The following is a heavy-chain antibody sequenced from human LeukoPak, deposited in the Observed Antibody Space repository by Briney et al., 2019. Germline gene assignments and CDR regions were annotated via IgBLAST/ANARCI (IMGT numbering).Heavy chain of an antibody. J-gene: IGHJ4*02. D-gene: IGHD3-3*01. Sequence: PSETLSLTCTVSGGSISSYYWSWIRQPPGKGLEWIGYIYYSGNTNYNPSLKSRVTISVDTSKNQFSLKLSSVTAADTAVYYCARAYYDFWSGYSYFDYWGQGTLVTVSS. CDR2: IYYSGNT. V-gene: IGHV4-59*01. CDR3: ARAYYDFWSGYSYFDY. CDR1: GGSISSYY.